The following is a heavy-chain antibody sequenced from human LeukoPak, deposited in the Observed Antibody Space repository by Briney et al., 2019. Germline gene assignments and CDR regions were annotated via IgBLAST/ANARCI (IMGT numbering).Heavy chain of an antibody. CDR2: IIPIFGTA. Sequence: SVKVSCKASGGTFSNYGIGWVRQAPGQGLEWMGGIIPIFGTANYAQKFQGRVTLTADKSTSTAYMELSSLRSEDTAVYYCARRYCPNGVCYHDRGAFDIWGQGTMVTVSS. D-gene: IGHD2-8*01. CDR1: GGTFSNYG. V-gene: IGHV1-69*06. CDR3: ARRYCPNGVCYHDRGAFDI. J-gene: IGHJ3*02.